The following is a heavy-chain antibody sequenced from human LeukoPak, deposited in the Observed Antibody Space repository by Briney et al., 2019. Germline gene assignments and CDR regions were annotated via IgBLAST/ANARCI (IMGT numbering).Heavy chain of an antibody. D-gene: IGHD6-6*01. Sequence: PGGSLRLSCAASGFTFSGSAMHWVRQAPGKGLEWVSGISWNSGSIGYADSVKGRFTISRDNAKNSLYLQMNSLRAEDMALYYCAKDIYSSSSRGFDYWGQGTLVTVSS. J-gene: IGHJ4*02. CDR3: AKDIYSSSSRGFDY. V-gene: IGHV3-9*03. CDR2: ISWNSGSI. CDR1: GFTFSGSA.